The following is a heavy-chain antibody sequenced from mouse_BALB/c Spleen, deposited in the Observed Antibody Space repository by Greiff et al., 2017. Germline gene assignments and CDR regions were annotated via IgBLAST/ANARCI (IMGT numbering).Heavy chain of an antibody. V-gene: IGHV1-54*01. Sequence: QVQLQQSGAELVRPGTSVKVSCKASGYAFTNYLIEWVKQRPGQGLEWIGVINPGSGGTNYNEKFKGKATLTADKSSSTAYMQLSSLTSDDSAVYFGARCDGNDEGAMDYWGQGTSVTVSS. CDR1: GYAFTNYL. CDR3: ARCDGNDEGAMDY. CDR2: INPGSGGT. D-gene: IGHD2-2*01. J-gene: IGHJ4*01.